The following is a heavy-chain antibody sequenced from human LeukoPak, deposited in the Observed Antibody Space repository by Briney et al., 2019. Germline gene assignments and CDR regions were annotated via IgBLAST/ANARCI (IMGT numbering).Heavy chain of an antibody. CDR3: ALIAAAGYFDP. D-gene: IGHD6-13*01. CDR2: ISAYNGNT. J-gene: IGHJ5*02. V-gene: IGHV1-18*04. Sequence: ASVKVSCMASGYTFTSYGISWVRQAPGQGLEWMGWISAYNGNTNYAQKLQGRVTMTTDTSTSTAYMELRSLRSDDTAVYYCALIAAAGYFDPWGQGTLVTVSS. CDR1: GYTFTSYG.